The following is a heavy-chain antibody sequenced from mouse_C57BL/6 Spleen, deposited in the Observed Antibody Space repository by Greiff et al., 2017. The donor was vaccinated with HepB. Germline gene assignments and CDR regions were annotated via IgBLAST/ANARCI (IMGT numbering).Heavy chain of an antibody. CDR3: ARTRGDYGYDERNWYFDV. CDR2: IYPGSGST. CDR1: GYTFTSYW. Sequence: VQLQQPGAELVKPGASVKMSCKASGYTFTSYWITWVKQRPGQGLEWIGDIYPGSGSTNYNEKFKSKATLTVDTSSSTAYMQLSSLTSEDSAVYYCARTRGDYGYDERNWYFDVWGTGTTVTVSS. V-gene: IGHV1-55*01. D-gene: IGHD2-2*01. J-gene: IGHJ1*03.